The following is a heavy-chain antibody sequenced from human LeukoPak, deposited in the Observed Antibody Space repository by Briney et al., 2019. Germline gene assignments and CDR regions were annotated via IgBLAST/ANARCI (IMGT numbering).Heavy chain of an antibody. CDR2: IIPIFGTA. Sequence: GASVKVSCKASGGTFSSYAISWVRQAPGQGLEWMGGIIPIFGTANYAQKFQGRATITADESTSTAYMELSSLRSEDTAVYYCARTDASTSHSFGVVGTFDIWGQGTMVTVSS. D-gene: IGHD3-3*01. CDR1: GGTFSSYA. V-gene: IGHV1-69*13. CDR3: ARTDASTSHSFGVVGTFDI. J-gene: IGHJ3*02.